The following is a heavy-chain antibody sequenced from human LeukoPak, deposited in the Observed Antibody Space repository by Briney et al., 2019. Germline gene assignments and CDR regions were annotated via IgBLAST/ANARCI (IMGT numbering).Heavy chain of an antibody. V-gene: IGHV4-61*02. D-gene: IGHD6-6*01. CDR3: ARDKYSSSSDYYYYYMDV. Sequence: SETLSLTCTVSGGSISSGSYYWSWIRQPAGKGLEWIGRIYTSGSTNYNPSLKSRVTMSVDTSKNQFSLKLSSVTAADTAVYYCARDKYSSSSDYYYYYMDVWGKGTTVTVSS. CDR1: GGSISSGSYY. J-gene: IGHJ6*03. CDR2: IYTSGST.